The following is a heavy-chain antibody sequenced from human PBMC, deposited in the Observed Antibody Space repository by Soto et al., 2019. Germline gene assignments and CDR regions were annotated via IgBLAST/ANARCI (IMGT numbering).Heavy chain of an antibody. J-gene: IGHJ4*02. D-gene: IGHD6-6*01. CDR3: AKDRPSLAARPITGEFDY. CDR1: GFTFSSYA. CDR2: ISGSGGST. Sequence: EVQLLESGGGLVQPGGSLRLSCAASGFTFSSYAMSWVRQAPGKGLEWVSAISGSGGSTYYADSVKGRFTISRDNSKNTLYLQMNSLRAEDTAVYYCAKDRPSLAARPITGEFDYWGQGTLVTVSS. V-gene: IGHV3-23*01.